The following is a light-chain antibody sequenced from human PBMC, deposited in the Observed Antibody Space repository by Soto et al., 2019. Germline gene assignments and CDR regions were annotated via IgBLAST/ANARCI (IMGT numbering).Light chain of an antibody. CDR3: SSYTSSSTEV. CDR1: SSDVGAYIY. CDR2: DVS. J-gene: IGLJ1*01. V-gene: IGLV2-14*03. Sequence: QSALTQPASVSGSPGQSIAISCTGTSSDVGAYIYVSWYQHHPGKAPKLILYDVSARPSGVSDRFSGSKSGNTASLTISGLQPEDEADYYCSSYTSSSTEVFGTGTKVPS.